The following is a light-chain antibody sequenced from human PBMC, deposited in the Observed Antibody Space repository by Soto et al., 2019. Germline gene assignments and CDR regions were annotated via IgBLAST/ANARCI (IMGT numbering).Light chain of an antibody. CDR1: QSVSSN. CDR3: QQYNNWPPLT. Sequence: EIVMTQSPATLSVSPGERATISCRASQSVSSNLAWYQQKPGQAPRLIIYGASTRATGIPARFSGSGSGTEFTLTISSLQSEDFAVYYCQQYNNWPPLTFGGGTKVEIK. CDR2: GAS. V-gene: IGKV3-15*01. J-gene: IGKJ4*01.